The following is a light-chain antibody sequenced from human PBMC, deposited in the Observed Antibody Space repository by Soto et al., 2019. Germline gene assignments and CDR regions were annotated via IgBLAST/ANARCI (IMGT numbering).Light chain of an antibody. CDR2: GAS. CDR3: QQYCRSPFT. V-gene: IGKV3-20*01. Sequence: EIVLTQSPCALSLSTGERATLSCRASQSVSSTNLACSQQRPGHAPRVVIYGASTRATGIPERFSGSGSGTDFTLTISRLEPEDFAVYYYQQYCRSPFTFAPGTKVN. CDR1: QSVSSTN. J-gene: IGKJ3*01.